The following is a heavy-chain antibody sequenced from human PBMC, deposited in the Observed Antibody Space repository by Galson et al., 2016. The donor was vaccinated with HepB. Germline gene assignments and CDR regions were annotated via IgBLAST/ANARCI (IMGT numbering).Heavy chain of an antibody. CDR3: ATSGGNHRGSYRWELPWGENDASDV. D-gene: IGHD1-26*01. Sequence: SVKVSCKVYGYILTELSMHWVRQAPGKGLEWMGGFILEDGETIYAQKFQDRVTMTEDTSTDTAYMELSSLRSEDTAVYFCATSGGNHRGSYRWELPWGENDASDVWGQGTMVTVSS. CDR2: FILEDGET. V-gene: IGHV1-24*01. CDR1: GYILTELS. J-gene: IGHJ3*01.